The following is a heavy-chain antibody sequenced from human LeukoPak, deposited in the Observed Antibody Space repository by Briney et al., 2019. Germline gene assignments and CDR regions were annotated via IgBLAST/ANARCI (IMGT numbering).Heavy chain of an antibody. Sequence: PGGSLRLSCAASGFTFSSYGMHWVRQAPGKGLEWVAFIRYDGSNKYYADSGKGRFTISRDTSKNTLYLQMNSLRADDTAMYYCAKDGGPIVRFLISGPDYWGQGTRVTVSS. D-gene: IGHD2/OR15-2a*01. J-gene: IGHJ4*02. V-gene: IGHV3-30*02. CDR3: AKDGGPIVRFLISGPDY. CDR1: GFTFSSYG. CDR2: IRYDGSNK.